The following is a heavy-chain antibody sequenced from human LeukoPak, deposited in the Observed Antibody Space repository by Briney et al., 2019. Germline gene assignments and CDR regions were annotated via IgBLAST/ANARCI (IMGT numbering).Heavy chain of an antibody. D-gene: IGHD5-24*01. CDR3: ASGGGWLQHDY. V-gene: IGHV1-69*05. J-gene: IGHJ4*02. CDR1: GGTFSSYA. CDR2: IIPIFGTA. Sequence: SVKVSCKASGGTFSSYAISWVRQAPGQGLEWMGRIIPIFGTANSAQKFQGRVTITTDESTSTAYMELSSLRSEDTPVYYCASGGGWLQHDYWGQGTLVTVSS.